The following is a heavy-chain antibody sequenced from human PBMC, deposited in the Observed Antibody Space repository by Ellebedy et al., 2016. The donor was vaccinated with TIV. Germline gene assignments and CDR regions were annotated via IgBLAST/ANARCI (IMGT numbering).Heavy chain of an antibody. Sequence: GESLKISCAASGFTFSSYSINWVRQAPGKGLEWVSYISDSDTIYYADSVRGRFTISRDKAKKSVYLQMNSLRAEDTAVYYCAKGGWELSPFDYWGQGTLVTVSS. V-gene: IGHV3-48*01. CDR2: ISDSDTI. J-gene: IGHJ4*02. D-gene: IGHD1-26*01. CDR1: GFTFSSYS. CDR3: AKGGWELSPFDY.